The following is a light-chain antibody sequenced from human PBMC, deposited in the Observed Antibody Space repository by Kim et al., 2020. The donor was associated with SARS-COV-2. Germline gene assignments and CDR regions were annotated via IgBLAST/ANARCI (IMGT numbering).Light chain of an antibody. V-gene: IGLV2-11*03. CDR3: CSYAGSYTWV. Sequence: GQSVTISCTGTSSDVVSYDYVSWYQQHPGKAPKLILYDVIKRPSGVPDRFSGSKSGNTASLTISGLQAEDEADYHCCSYAGSYTWVFGGGTKVTVL. CDR2: DVI. CDR1: SSDVVSYDY. J-gene: IGLJ3*02.